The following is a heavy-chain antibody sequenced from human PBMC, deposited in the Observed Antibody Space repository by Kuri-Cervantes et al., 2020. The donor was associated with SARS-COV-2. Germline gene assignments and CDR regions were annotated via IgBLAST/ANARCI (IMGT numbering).Heavy chain of an antibody. Sequence: ASVKVSCKASGYTFTSYAMNWVRQAPGQGLEWMGWINTNTGNPTYAQGFTGRFVFSLDTSVSTAYLQISSLKAEDTAVYYCARVYYDILTGYIPTYYYYGMDVWGQGTTVTVSS. J-gene: IGHJ6*02. CDR1: GYTFTSYA. D-gene: IGHD3-9*01. CDR2: INTNTGNP. V-gene: IGHV7-4-1*02. CDR3: ARVYYDILTGYIPTYYYYGMDV.